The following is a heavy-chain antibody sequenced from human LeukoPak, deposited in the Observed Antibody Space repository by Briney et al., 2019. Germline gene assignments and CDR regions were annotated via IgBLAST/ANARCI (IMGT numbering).Heavy chain of an antibody. CDR3: ARGSLVHYYGSGSYRIRAGFDS. CDR2: ISSSSSYI. V-gene: IGHV3-21*01. D-gene: IGHD3-10*01. Sequence: GGSLRLSCAASGITFNSYTMNWVRQAPGKGLEWVSSISSSSSYIYYAASVKGRFTISRDNAKNSLYLQMNRLRAEDTAVYYCARGSLVHYYGSGSYRIRAGFDSWGQGTLVTVSS. J-gene: IGHJ4*02. CDR1: GITFNSYT.